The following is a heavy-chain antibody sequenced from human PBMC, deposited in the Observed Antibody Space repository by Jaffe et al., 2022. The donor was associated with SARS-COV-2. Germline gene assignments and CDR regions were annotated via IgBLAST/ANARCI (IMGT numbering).Heavy chain of an antibody. CDR3: AREYYDSSGYQLNPPDY. CDR1: GFTFSSYG. J-gene: IGHJ4*02. D-gene: IGHD3-22*01. CDR2: IWYDGSNK. Sequence: QVQLVESGGGVVQPGRSLRLSCAASGFTFSSYGMHWVRQAPGKGLEWVAVIWYDGSNKYYADSVKGRFTISRDNSKNTLYLQMNSLRAEDTAVYYCAREYYDSSGYQLNPPDYWGQGTLVTVSS. V-gene: IGHV3-33*01.